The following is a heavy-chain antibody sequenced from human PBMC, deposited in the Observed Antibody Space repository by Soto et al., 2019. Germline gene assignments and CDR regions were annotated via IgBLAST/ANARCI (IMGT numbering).Heavy chain of an antibody. CDR1: GFDFADYA. Sequence: DVQLVASGGDLVQPGGSLRLSCATSGFDFADYAMHWVRQMPGKGREWVSSISWRSLSMVYADSVKGRFTISRDNAQNLLYLEMSSLRPEDTASYSCAKSGGRLVEENNWFDPWGQGTLVTVSS. J-gene: IGHJ5*02. D-gene: IGHD1-1*01. V-gene: IGHV3-9*01. CDR2: ISWRSLSM. CDR3: AKSGGRLVEENNWFDP.